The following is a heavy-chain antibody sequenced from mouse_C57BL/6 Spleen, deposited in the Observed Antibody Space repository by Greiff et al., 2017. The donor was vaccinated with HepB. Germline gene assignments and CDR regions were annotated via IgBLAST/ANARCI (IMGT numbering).Heavy chain of an antibody. J-gene: IGHJ2*01. CDR2: ISSGGSYT. V-gene: IGHV5-6*02. CDR1: GFTFSSYG. Sequence: DVKLVESGGDLVKPGGSLKLSCAASGFTFSSYGMSWVRQTPDKRLEWVATISSGGSYTYYPDSVKGRFTISRDNAKNTLYLQMSSLKSEDTAMYYCARLFTTVVATDYWGQGTTLTVSS. CDR3: ARLFTTVVATDY. D-gene: IGHD1-1*01.